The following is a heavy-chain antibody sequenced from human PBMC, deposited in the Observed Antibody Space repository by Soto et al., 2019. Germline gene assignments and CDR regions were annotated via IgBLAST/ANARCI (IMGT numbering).Heavy chain of an antibody. CDR2: IIPIFGTA. V-gene: IGHV1-69*13. Sequence: SVKVSCKASGGTFSSYAISWVRQAPGQGLEWMGGIIPIFGTANYAQKFQGRVTITADESTSTAYMELSSLRSEDTAVYYCARGGEGWKGIAVAVYYYYGMDVWGQGTTVTVSS. D-gene: IGHD6-19*01. J-gene: IGHJ6*02. CDR1: GGTFSSYA. CDR3: ARGGEGWKGIAVAVYYYYGMDV.